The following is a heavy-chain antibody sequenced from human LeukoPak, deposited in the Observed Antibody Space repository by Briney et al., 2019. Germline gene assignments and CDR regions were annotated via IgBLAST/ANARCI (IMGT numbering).Heavy chain of an antibody. CDR3: TKARYSNAWDYSDY. CDR1: RFTFSSYA. CDR2: ISSSGSAS. Sequence: GGSLRLSCVASRFTFSSYAMNWVRQAPGKGLEWVSGISSSGSASYYADSVKGRFTISRDNSRNTLYLQMNNLSADDTAVYYCTKARYSNAWDYSDYWGQGTLVTVSS. D-gene: IGHD6-19*01. V-gene: IGHV3-23*01. J-gene: IGHJ4*02.